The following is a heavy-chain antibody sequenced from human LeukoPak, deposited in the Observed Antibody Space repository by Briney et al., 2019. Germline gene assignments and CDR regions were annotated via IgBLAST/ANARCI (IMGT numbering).Heavy chain of an antibody. J-gene: IGHJ4*02. CDR2: MYHSGST. V-gene: IGHV4-59*05. Sequence: SETLSLTCTVSGGSMSTYYWSWIRQPPGKALEWIGSMYHSGSTYYNPSLKSRVTISVDTAKNQFSLRLSSVSAADTAVYFCASYAVVTDYYFDSWGQGTRVTVSS. CDR1: GGSMSTYY. D-gene: IGHD4-23*01. CDR3: ASYAVVTDYYFDS.